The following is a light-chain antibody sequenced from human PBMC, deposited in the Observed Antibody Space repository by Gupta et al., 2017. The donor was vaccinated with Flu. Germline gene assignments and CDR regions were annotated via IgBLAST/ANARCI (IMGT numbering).Light chain of an antibody. Sequence: TPTLAPGEETAPSSGASRNVGNSYLAWYQPKPGQSPRLLIYAASSRATGIPDRFSGSGSGTDFTLTISRLETEDFAVYYCQQFDDGSLYSFGQGTKLQIK. J-gene: IGKJ2*03. V-gene: IGKV3-20*01. CDR1: RNVGNSY. CDR3: QQFDDGSLYS. CDR2: AAS.